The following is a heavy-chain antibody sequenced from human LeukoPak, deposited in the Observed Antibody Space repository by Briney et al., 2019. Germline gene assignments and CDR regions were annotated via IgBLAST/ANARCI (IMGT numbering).Heavy chain of an antibody. CDR3: TRTGLGYRLGNGLDA. CDR2: ISHDATE. J-gene: IGHJ5*02. Sequence: GRSLRLSCAASGFTIIGYAMYWVRQAPGKGLEFVASISHDATERYRESVKGRFTISRDTSKNTVYLQMNTLTAEDSALYYCTRTGLGYRLGNGLDAWGQGTQVTVSS. CDR1: GFTIIGYA. V-gene: IGHV3-30*04. D-gene: IGHD5-18*01.